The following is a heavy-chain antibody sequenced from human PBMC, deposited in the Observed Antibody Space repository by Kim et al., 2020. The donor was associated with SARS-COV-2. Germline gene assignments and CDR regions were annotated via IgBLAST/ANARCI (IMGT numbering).Heavy chain of an antibody. CDR2: ISGSGGST. V-gene: IGHV3-23*01. D-gene: IGHD1-26*01. J-gene: IGHJ6*02. CDR1: GFTFSSYA. Sequence: GGSLRLSCAASGFTFSSYAMSWVRQAPGKGLEWVSAISGSGGSTYYADSVKGRFTISRDNSKNTLYLQMNSLRAEDTAVYYCAKVSYSGSYSLRYYGMDVWGQGTTVTVSS. CDR3: AKVSYSGSYSLRYYGMDV.